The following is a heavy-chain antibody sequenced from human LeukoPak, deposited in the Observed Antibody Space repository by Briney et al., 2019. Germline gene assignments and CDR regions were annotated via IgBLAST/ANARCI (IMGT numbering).Heavy chain of an antibody. CDR1: GGSIGSSSYY. D-gene: IGHD3-10*01. CDR2: IYYSGST. Sequence: ASETLSLTCTVSGGSIGSSSYYWGWIRQPPGKGLEWIGSIYYSGSTYYNPSLKSRVTISVDTSKNQFSLKLSSVTAADTAVYYCARLVHVVRGVHYFDYWGQGTLVTVSS. J-gene: IGHJ4*02. CDR3: ARLVHVVRGVHYFDY. V-gene: IGHV4-39*01.